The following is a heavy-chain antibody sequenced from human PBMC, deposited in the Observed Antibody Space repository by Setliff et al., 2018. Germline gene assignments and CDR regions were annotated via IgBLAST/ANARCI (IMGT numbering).Heavy chain of an antibody. CDR2: INHRGRT. D-gene: IGHD2-8*02. J-gene: IGHJ4*02. Sequence: SETLSLTCAVYSGSFTDYYWGWIRQSPGKGLEWIGEINHRGRTYYNPSLKSRLTLSVDRSKNQFSLKLSSVTAADTALYYCTVYNTGSSKDHYWGQGTPVTVSS. V-gene: IGHV4-34*01. CDR3: TVYNTGSSKDHY. CDR1: SGSFTDYY.